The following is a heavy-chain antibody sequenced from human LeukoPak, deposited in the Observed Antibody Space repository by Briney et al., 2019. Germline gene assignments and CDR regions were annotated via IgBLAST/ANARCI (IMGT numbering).Heavy chain of an antibody. CDR2: IRYDGSNK. CDR3: AKDRGYCSSTSCYTNYYMDV. J-gene: IGHJ6*03. CDR1: GFTFSSYG. V-gene: IGHV3-30*02. D-gene: IGHD2-2*02. Sequence: GGSLRLSCAASGFTFSSYGMHWVRQAPGKGLERVAFIRYDGSNKYYADSVKGRFTISRDNSKNPLYLQMNSLRAEDTAVYYCAKDRGYCSSTSCYTNYYMDVWGKGTTVTVSS.